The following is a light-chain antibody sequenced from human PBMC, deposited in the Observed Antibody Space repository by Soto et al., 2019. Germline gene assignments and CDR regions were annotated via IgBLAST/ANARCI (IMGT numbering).Light chain of an antibody. V-gene: IGKV1-5*03. Sequence: DIQMTQYPSTLSASVGDRVTITCRASQSISSWLAWYQQKPGKAPKLLIYKASSLESGVPSRFSGSGSGTEFTLTISSLQPDDFATYYCQQYNSYSWPFGQGTNVDVK. CDR2: KAS. J-gene: IGKJ1*01. CDR3: QQYNSYSWP. CDR1: QSISSW.